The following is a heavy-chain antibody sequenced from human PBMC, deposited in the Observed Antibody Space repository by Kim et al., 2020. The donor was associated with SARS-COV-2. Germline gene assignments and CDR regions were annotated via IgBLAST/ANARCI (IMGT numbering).Heavy chain of an antibody. V-gene: IGHV3-30*04. CDR3: ARDLIVRAFDI. CDR1: GFTFSSYA. J-gene: IGHJ3*02. CDR2: ISYDGSNK. D-gene: IGHD1-26*01. Sequence: GGSLRLSCAASGFTFSSYAMHWVRQAPGKGLEWVAVISYDGSNKYYADSVKGRFTIPRDNSKNTLYLQMNSLRAEDTAVYYCARDLIVRAFDIWGQGTMVTVSS.